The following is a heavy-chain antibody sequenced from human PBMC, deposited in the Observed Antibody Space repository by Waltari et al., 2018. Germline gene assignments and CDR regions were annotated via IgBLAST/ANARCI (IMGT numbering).Heavy chain of an antibody. D-gene: IGHD2-15*01. CDR2: IYYSGST. J-gene: IGHJ5*02. Sequence: QLQLQESGPGLVKPSETLSLTCTVSGGSISSSSYYWGWIRQPPGKGLEWIGSIYYSGSTYYNPSLKSRVTISVDTSNNQFSLKLSSVTAADTAVYYCARRMATRGYNWFDPWGQGTLVTVSS. CDR3: ARRMATRGYNWFDP. V-gene: IGHV4-39*01. CDR1: GGSISSSSYY.